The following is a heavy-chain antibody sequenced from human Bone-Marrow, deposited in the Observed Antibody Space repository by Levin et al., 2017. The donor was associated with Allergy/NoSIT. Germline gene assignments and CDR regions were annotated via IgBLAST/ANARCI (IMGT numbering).Heavy chain of an antibody. CDR3: GSTYYYDRSGDYFVQPENYFYALDV. V-gene: IGHV1-69*13. J-gene: IGHJ6*02. CDR1: GGTFSNFV. D-gene: IGHD3-22*01. CDR2: IIPIFASA. Sequence: AASVKVSCKASGGTFSNFVISWVRQAPGQGLEWMGGIIPIFASANYAQKFQGRVTITADGSTRTAYLEMSSLRFEDTAEYYCGSTYYYDRSGDYFVQPENYFYALDVWGQGTTVTVSS.